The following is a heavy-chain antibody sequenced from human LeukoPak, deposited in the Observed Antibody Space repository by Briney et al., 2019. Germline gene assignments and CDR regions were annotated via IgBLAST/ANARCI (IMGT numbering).Heavy chain of an antibody. CDR2: ISESGGTT. CDR3: AREMTTVTYAFDI. J-gene: IGHJ3*02. Sequence: GGSLRLSCAASKFTFSSYAMSWVRQAPGKGLEWVSAISESGGTTYYADSVKGRFTISRDNSKNTLFLQMNSPRAEDTAVYYCAREMTTVTYAFDIWGQGTMVTVSS. V-gene: IGHV3-23*01. D-gene: IGHD4-17*01. CDR1: KFTFSSYA.